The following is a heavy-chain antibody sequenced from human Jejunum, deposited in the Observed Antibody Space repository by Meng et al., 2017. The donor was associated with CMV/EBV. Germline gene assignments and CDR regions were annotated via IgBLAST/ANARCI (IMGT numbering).Heavy chain of an antibody. D-gene: IGHD2-2*01. Sequence: TFTSYYRNWVRQAPGQGLEWMGIINPSGGSTSYAQKFQGRVTMTRDTSTSTVYMELSSLRSEDTAVYYCARDGSTSLYYYYYGMDVWGQGTTVTVSS. CDR3: ARDGSTSLYYYYYGMDV. CDR2: INPSGGST. CDR1: TFTSYY. J-gene: IGHJ6*02. V-gene: IGHV1-46*01.